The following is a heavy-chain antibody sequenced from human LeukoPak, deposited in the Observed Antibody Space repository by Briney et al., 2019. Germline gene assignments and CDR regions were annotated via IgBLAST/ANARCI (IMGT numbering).Heavy chain of an antibody. J-gene: IGHJ4*02. V-gene: IGHV3-48*03. CDR1: GFTFSSYG. CDR3: ARDDPRIAVEVGDY. CDR2: INSRGTTI. D-gene: IGHD6-19*01. Sequence: GGSLRLSCAASGFTFSSYGMNWVRQSPGKGLEWVAYINSRGTTIYYADSAKGRFTISRDNAKNSLYLQMNSLRADDSAVYYCARDDPRIAVEVGDYWGQGTLVTVSS.